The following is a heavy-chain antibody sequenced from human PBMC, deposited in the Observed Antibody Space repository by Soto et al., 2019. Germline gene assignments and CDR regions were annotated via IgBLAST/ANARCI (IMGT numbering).Heavy chain of an antibody. D-gene: IGHD3-16*01. Sequence: ASVKVSCKASGYTFTGHYIHWVRQAPEQGPEWMGEIGPESGATRYAQKFQGRVTMTRDMSITTVYMELSSLRSDDTAIYYCARMETFGSLNWFDPWGQGTLVTSPQ. CDR2: IGPESGAT. V-gene: IGHV1-2*02. CDR3: ARMETFGSLNWFDP. J-gene: IGHJ5*02. CDR1: GYTFTGHY.